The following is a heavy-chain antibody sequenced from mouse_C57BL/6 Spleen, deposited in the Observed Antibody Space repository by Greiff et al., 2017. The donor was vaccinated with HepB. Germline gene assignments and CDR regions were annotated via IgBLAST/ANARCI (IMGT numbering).Heavy chain of an antibody. CDR1: GFTFSDYY. CDR2: ISNGGGST. Sequence: EVMLVESGGGLVQPGGSLKLSCAASGFTFSDYYMYWVRQTPEKRLEWVAYISNGGGSTYYPDTVKGRFTISRDNAKNTLYLQMSRLKSEDTAMYYCARTNWPYAMDYWGQGTSVTVSS. CDR3: ARTNWPYAMDY. V-gene: IGHV5-12*01. D-gene: IGHD4-1*01. J-gene: IGHJ4*01.